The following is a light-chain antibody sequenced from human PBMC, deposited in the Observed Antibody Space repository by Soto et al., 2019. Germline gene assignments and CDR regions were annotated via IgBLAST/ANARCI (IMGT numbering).Light chain of an antibody. V-gene: IGKV3-20*01. Sequence: EIVLTQSPGTLSLSPGERATLSCRASQSVSSSYLAWYQQKPGQAPRLLIYGASSRATGIPDRFSDSGSGTDFTLTISRLEPEDFAVYYSQQYGSSPGTFGQGTKVEIK. CDR2: GAS. CDR3: QQYGSSPGT. CDR1: QSVSSSY. J-gene: IGKJ1*01.